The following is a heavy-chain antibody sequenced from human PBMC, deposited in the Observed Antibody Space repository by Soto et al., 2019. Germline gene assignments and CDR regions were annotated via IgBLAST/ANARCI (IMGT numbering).Heavy chain of an antibody. D-gene: IGHD5-12*01. CDR3: ARVYGNEMATLDY. Sequence: QGQLQESGPGLVKPSQTLSLTCTVSGGSISSGGYYWSWIRQHPGKGLEWIGYIYYSGSTCYNPSLKSRVTISVDTSKNQFSLKMSSVTAADTAVYYCARVYGNEMATLDYWGQGTLVTVSS. V-gene: IGHV4-31*03. CDR2: IYYSGST. J-gene: IGHJ4*02. CDR1: GGSISSGGYY.